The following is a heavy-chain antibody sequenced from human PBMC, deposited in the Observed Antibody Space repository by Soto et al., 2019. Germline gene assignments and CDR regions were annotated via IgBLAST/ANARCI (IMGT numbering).Heavy chain of an antibody. CDR1: GFTFSSYS. CDR2: IHSDGSTI. V-gene: IGHV3-74*01. J-gene: IGHJ3*01. Sequence: PGGSQKLSRAAAGFTFSSYSMNWVRQAPGQGLVWVSHIHSDGSTITYADSVKGRFTISRDNAKNTLYLQMNSLRAEDTAVYYCVRGDKGGFDLWGQGTTATVSS. D-gene: IGHD2-21*02. CDR3: VRGDKGGFDL.